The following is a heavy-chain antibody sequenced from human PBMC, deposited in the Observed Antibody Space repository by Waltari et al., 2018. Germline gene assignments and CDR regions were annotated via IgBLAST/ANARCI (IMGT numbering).Heavy chain of an antibody. V-gene: IGHV4-39*07. D-gene: IGHD3-16*01. Sequence: QQESGPSLVKPSETRSLTCTVSYWSISSRSYYWGWIRLAPGKGLEWIGHIYYSGSSYHNPSLKSRITMSVDSSKNQFSLTLSSVTAADTAVYYCARVLIRTSGLNFDSWGQGSLVTVSS. CDR3: ARVLIRTSGLNFDS. J-gene: IGHJ4*02. CDR1: YWSISSRSYY. CDR2: IYYSGSS.